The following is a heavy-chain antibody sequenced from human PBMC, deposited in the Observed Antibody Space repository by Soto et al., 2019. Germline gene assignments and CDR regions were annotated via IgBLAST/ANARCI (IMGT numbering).Heavy chain of an antibody. CDR3: AREGILGLFDAYDL. V-gene: IGHV1-18*04. D-gene: IGHD3-3*01. J-gene: IGHJ3*01. CDR1: VFTSSG. Sequence: QEQLVQSGAEVKKPGASVKVSCKPPVFTSSGISWVRQAPGQRLEWMGWISTHTGNTIYAQKFQGRVIMTMDTSTATVYMELRSLRPDDTAVYLCAREGILGLFDAYDLWCQGTMVTVSS. CDR2: ISTHTGNT.